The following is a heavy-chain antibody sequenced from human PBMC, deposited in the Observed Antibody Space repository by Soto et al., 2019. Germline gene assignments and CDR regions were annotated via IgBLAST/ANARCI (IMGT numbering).Heavy chain of an antibody. J-gene: IGHJ3*02. CDR3: ARDRGYCSSTSCLDDAFDI. D-gene: IGHD2-2*01. CDR1: GGSISSGGYY. Sequence: QVQLQESGPGLVKPSQTLSLTCTVSGGSISSGGYYWSWIRQHPGKGLEWIGYIYYSGSTYYNPSLKSRVNISVDTSKNQFSLKLSSVTAADTAVYYCARDRGYCSSTSCLDDAFDIWGQGTMVTVSS. CDR2: IYYSGST. V-gene: IGHV4-31*03.